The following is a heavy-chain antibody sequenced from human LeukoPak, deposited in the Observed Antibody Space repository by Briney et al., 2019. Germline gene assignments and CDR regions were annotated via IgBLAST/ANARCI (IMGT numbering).Heavy chain of an antibody. CDR1: GYSFITYP. Sequence: ASVKVSCKASGYSFITYPINWVRQAPGQGLEWMAWINTNTGNPTYAQGFTGRFVFSLDTSVSTAYLQISSLKAEDTAVYYCARDRGYCSSTSCYEDFDYWGQGTLVTVSS. CDR3: ARDRGYCSSTSCYEDFDY. J-gene: IGHJ4*02. D-gene: IGHD2-2*01. CDR2: INTNTGNP. V-gene: IGHV7-4-1*02.